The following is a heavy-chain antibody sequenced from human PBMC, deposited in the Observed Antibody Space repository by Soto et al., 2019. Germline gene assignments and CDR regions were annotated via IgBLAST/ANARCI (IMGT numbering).Heavy chain of an antibody. CDR2: IDPSDSYT. CDR3: AIWYSSSFGYGMDV. J-gene: IGHJ6*02. CDR1: GYSFTSYW. Sequence: PGESLKISCKGSGYSFTSYWISWVRQMPGKGLEWMGRIDPSDSYTNYSPSFQGHVTISDDKSISTAYLQWSSLKASDTAMYYCAIWYSSSFGYGMDVWGQGTTLTVSS. D-gene: IGHD6-13*01. V-gene: IGHV5-10-1*01.